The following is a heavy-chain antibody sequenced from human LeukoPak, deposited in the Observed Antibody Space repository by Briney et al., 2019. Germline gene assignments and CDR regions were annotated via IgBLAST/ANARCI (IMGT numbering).Heavy chain of an antibody. V-gene: IGHV1-46*01. Sequence: EASVTVSCKASGYTFTSYYMHWVRQAPGQGLEWMGIINPSGGSTSYAQKFQGRVTMTRDTSTSTVYMELSSLRSEDTAVYYCAREGYYYDSSGYYRSEENWFDPWGQGTLVTVSS. CDR1: GYTFTSYY. CDR3: AREGYYYDSSGYYRSEENWFDP. CDR2: INPSGGST. J-gene: IGHJ5*02. D-gene: IGHD3-22*01.